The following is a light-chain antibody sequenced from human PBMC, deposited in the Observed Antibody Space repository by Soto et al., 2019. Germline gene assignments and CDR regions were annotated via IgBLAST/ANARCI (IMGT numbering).Light chain of an antibody. J-gene: IGLJ1*01. CDR2: DVS. CDR3: SSYRASSTTHYV. V-gene: IGLV2-14*03. Sequence: QSALTQPASLSGSPGQSITISCTGTSSDVGGYNYVSWYQQHPGKAPKLMIYDVSNRPSGVSKRFSGSKSGTTASLTSSGLQAEDEADYYCSSYRASSTTHYVFGTGTKVTVL. CDR1: SSDVGGYNY.